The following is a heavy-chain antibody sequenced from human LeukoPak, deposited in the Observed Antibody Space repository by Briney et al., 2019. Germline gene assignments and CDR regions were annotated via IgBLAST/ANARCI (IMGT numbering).Heavy chain of an antibody. J-gene: IGHJ4*02. CDR3: ARLCHCYTFDY. CDR1: GFTFSSYG. CDR2: ISYDGSTK. Sequence: GGSLRLSCAASGFTFSSYGIHWVRQAPGKGLEWVGVISYDGSTKYYADSVKGRFTISRDNSKNTLYLQMNSLRAEDTAVYYCARLCHCYTFDYWGQGTLVTVSS. D-gene: IGHD2-2*02. V-gene: IGHV3-30*03.